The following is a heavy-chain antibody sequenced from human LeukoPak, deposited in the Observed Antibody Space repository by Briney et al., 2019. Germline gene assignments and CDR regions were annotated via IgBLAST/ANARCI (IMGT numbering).Heavy chain of an antibody. J-gene: IGHJ6*03. CDR3: ARQRADYYYYYVDV. V-gene: IGHV4-39*01. CDR2: IYYSETT. CDR1: GFTFSDYY. Sequence: GSLRLSCAASGFTFSDYYMSWIRQAPGKGLEWIGSIYYSETTYDNPSLKSRVTISIETSKNQFSLRLSSVTASDTAVYYCARQRADYYYYYVDVWGEGTTVAVS.